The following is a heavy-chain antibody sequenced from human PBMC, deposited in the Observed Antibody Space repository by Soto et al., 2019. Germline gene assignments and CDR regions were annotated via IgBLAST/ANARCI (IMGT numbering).Heavy chain of an antibody. CDR3: ARSRTPEPGYNWFDP. V-gene: IGHV4-31*03. CDR1: GGSISSGGYY. Sequence: SETLSLTCTVSGGSISSGGYYWSWIRQHPGKGLEWIGYIYYSGSTYYNPSLKSRVTISVDTSKNQFSLKLSSVTAADTAVYYCARSRTPEPGYNWFDPWGQGTLVTVSS. CDR2: IYYSGST. J-gene: IGHJ5*02.